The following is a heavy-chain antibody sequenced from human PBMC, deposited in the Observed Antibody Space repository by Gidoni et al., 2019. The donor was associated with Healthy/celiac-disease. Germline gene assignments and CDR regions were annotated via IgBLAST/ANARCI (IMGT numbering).Heavy chain of an antibody. D-gene: IGHD3-22*01. V-gene: IGHV3-33*01. J-gene: IGHJ4*02. Sequence: GGVVQPGRSLRRSCAASGFTFSSYGRHWVRQAPGKGLERVAVIWYDGSNKYYADSVKGRFTISRDNSKNTLYLQMNSLRAEDTAVYYCARDGSGYSFDYWGQVTLVTVSS. CDR3: ARDGSGYSFDY. CDR2: IWYDGSNK. CDR1: GFTFSSYG.